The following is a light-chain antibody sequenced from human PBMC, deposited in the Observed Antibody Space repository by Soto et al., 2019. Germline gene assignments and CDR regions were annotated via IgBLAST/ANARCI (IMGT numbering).Light chain of an antibody. V-gene: IGKV1-5*03. CDR1: QSISSW. CDR2: KAS. J-gene: IGKJ5*01. Sequence: DRQMTQSPSTLSASVVDGVTITCRASQSISSWLAWYQQKPGKAPNLLISKASTLQSGVPSRFSVSGSGTDFTLTIDSLKTDDFATYYCQQYNGYTITFGQGTRLEIK. CDR3: QQYNGYTIT.